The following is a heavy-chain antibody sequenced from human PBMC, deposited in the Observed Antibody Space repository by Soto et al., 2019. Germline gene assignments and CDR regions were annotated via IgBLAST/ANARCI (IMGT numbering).Heavy chain of an antibody. CDR2: ISWNRDSK. V-gene: IGHV3-9*01. CDR3: AKDISDILTGYSSFDY. Sequence: GGSLRLSCAASGFTFDDYAMHSVRQAPGKGLEWVSGISWNRDSKGYADTVKGRITISRDNAKNSLYQQINSLRAQDRALYYCAKDISDILTGYSSFDYWGQGT. D-gene: IGHD3-9*01. CDR1: GFTFDDYA. J-gene: IGHJ4*02.